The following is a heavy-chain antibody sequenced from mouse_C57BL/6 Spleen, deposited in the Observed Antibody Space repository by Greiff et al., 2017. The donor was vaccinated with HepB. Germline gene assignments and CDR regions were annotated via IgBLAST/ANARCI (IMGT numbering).Heavy chain of an antibody. CDR3: ARWGYYGSSYNYFDY. V-gene: IGHV1-50*01. CDR1: GYTFTSYW. Sequence: QVQLQQPGAELVKPGASVKLSCKASGYTFTSYWMQWVKQRPGQGLEWIGEIDPSDSYTNYNQKFKGKATLTVDTSSSTAYMPLSSLTSEDSAVYYGARWGYYGSSYNYFDYWGQGTTLTVSS. J-gene: IGHJ2*01. D-gene: IGHD1-1*01. CDR2: IDPSDSYT.